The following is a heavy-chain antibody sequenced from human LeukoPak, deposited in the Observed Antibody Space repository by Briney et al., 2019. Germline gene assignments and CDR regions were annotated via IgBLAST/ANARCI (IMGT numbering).Heavy chain of an antibody. Sequence: ASVKVSCKASGYTFTDYYIHWVRQAPGQGLEWMGWVNPHSGGTSYAAKFRGRVTLTRDTSTTTSYMDLSGLTSDDTAVYYCARDRSSLYNGNYAFWGQGTLVTVSS. V-gene: IGHV1-2*02. CDR1: GYTFTDYY. D-gene: IGHD5-12*01. J-gene: IGHJ4*02. CDR2: VNPHSGGT. CDR3: ARDRSSLYNGNYAF.